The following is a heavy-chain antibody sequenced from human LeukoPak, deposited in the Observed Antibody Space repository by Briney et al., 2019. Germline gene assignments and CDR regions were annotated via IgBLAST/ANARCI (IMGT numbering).Heavy chain of an antibody. D-gene: IGHD1-14*01. CDR1: GYSFTSYW. CDR3: ARRYXDDXAFDI. J-gene: IGHJ3*02. CDR2: IYPGDSDT. Sequence: PGESLKISCKGSGYSFTSYWIGWVRQMPGKGLEWMGIIYPGDSDTXYGPSFQGQVTISADKSISTAYLQWSSLKASDTAMYYXARRYXDDXAFDIWGQGTMVTVSS. V-gene: IGHV5-51*01.